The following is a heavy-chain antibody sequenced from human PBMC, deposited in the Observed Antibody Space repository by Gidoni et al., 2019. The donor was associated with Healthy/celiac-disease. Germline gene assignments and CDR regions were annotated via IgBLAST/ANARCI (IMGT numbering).Heavy chain of an antibody. D-gene: IGHD5-18*01. CDR3: AKPVEEYSYGPGDY. CDR1: GFTFSSYA. V-gene: IGHV3-23*01. Sequence: EVQLLESGGGLVQPGGSLRLSCAAYGFTFSSYAMSWVRQAPGKGLEWVSAISGSGGSTYYADSVKGRFTISRDNSKNTLYLQMNSLRAEDTAVYYCAKPVEEYSYGPGDYWGQGTLVTVSS. J-gene: IGHJ4*02. CDR2: ISGSGGST.